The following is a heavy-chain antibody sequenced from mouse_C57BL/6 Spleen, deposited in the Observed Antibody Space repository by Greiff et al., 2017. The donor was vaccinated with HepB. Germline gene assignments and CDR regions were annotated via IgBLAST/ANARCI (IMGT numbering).Heavy chain of an antibody. V-gene: IGHV1-55*01. Sequence: QVQLQQPGAELVKPGASVKMSCKASGYTFTSYWITWVKQRPGQGLEWIGDIYPGSGSTNYNEKFKSKATLTVDTSSSTAHMQLSSLTSEDSAVYYCAIYYDYDYAMDYWGQGTSVTVSS. CDR3: AIYYDYDYAMDY. D-gene: IGHD2-4*01. J-gene: IGHJ4*01. CDR2: IYPGSGST. CDR1: GYTFTSYW.